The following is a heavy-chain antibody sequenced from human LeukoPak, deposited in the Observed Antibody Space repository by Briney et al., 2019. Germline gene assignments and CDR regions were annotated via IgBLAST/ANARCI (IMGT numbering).Heavy chain of an antibody. Sequence: GGSLRLSCAASGFTFNTHGMHWVRQAPGKGLEWLAAIWFDGSVKHYSDAVKGRFTISRDNSLNNLYLQMNSLRVQDTAIYYCAKDTAIQFLEPAFWGQGTLVTVSS. J-gene: IGHJ4*02. CDR2: IWFDGSVK. V-gene: IGHV3-33*06. CDR1: GFTFNTHG. CDR3: AKDTAIQFLEPAF. D-gene: IGHD3-3*01.